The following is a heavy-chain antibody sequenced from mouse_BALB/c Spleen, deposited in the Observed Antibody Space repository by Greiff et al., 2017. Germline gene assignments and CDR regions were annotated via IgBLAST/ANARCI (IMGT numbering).Heavy chain of an antibody. J-gene: IGHJ1*01. CDR1: GFTFSSFG. CDR3: ARRGNYGSSYWYFEV. V-gene: IGHV5-17*02. CDR2: ISSGSSTI. Sequence: DVKLVESGGGLVQPGGSRKLSCAASGFTFSSFGMHWVRQAPEKGLEWVAYISSGSSTIYYADTVKGRFTISRDNPKNTLFLQMTSLRSEDTAMYYCARRGNYGSSYWYFEVWGAGTTVTVSS. D-gene: IGHD1-1*01.